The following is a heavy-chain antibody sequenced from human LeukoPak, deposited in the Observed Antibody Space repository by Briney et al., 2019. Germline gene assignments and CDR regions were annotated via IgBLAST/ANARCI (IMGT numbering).Heavy chain of an antibody. CDR1: GFTFSSYA. Sequence: PGGSLRLSCAASGFTFSSYATSWVRQAPGEGLEWVSAISGSGGSTYYADSVKGRFTISRDNVKNSLYLQMNSLRAEDTAVYYCATSGGATTFEDAFDIWGQGTMVTVSS. CDR3: ATSGGATTFEDAFDI. D-gene: IGHD1-26*01. J-gene: IGHJ3*02. V-gene: IGHV3-23*01. CDR2: ISGSGGST.